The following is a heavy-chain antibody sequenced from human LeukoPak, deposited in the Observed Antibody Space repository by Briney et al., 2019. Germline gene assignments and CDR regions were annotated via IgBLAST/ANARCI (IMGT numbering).Heavy chain of an antibody. D-gene: IGHD6-19*01. V-gene: IGHV3-23*01. CDR2: ISDSGGST. CDR3: AKVLSRSSSGWPHGFDY. J-gene: IGHJ4*02. Sequence: QSGGSLRLSCAASGFTFSNYAMTWVRQAPGKGLEWVSTISDSGGSTYYADSVKGRFTISRDKSKNTLYLQMNSLRVEDTAVYYCAKVLSRSSSGWPHGFDYWGQGTLVTVSS. CDR1: GFTFSNYA.